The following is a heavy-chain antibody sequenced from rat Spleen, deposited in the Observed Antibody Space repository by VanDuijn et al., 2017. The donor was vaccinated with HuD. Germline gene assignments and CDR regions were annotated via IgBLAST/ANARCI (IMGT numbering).Heavy chain of an antibody. V-gene: IGHV5-29*01. CDR2: IRYDGNNT. CDR3: ARQGYLRDWYFDF. CDR1: GFTFSNYG. Sequence: EVQLVEAGGGLVQPGRSLKLSCAASGFTFSNYGMAWVRQAPTKGLEWVATIRYDGNNTYYRDSVKGRFTVSRDNAKSTLYLQMDSLRSEDTATYYCARQGYLRDWYFDFWGPGTMVTVSS. J-gene: IGHJ1*01. D-gene: IGHD2-7*01.